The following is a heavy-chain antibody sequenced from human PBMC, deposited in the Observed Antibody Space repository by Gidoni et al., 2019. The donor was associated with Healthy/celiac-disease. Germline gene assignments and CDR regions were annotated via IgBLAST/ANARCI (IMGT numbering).Heavy chain of an antibody. J-gene: IGHJ4*02. Sequence: EVQLVESGGGLIQPGGSLRLSCAASGCTVGSNYMSWVRQAPGKGLEWVSVIYRGGSTYYAASVKGRFPISRDNSKNTLYLQMNSLRAEDTAVYYCARGGVVVAATKQWGQGTLVTVSS. D-gene: IGHD2-15*01. CDR3: ARGGVVVAATKQ. CDR2: IYRGGST. V-gene: IGHV3-53*01. CDR1: GCTVGSNY.